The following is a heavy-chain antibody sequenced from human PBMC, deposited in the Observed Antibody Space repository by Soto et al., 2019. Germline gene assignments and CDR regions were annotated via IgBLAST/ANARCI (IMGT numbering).Heavy chain of an antibody. V-gene: IGHV3-23*01. Sequence: EVQLLESGGDLEQPEGSLRLSCAASGFNVGAFAVNWVRQAPGKGLEWVSGISVSDAFIYYADSVRGRFSISRDASENILYLQMNSLRVDDTALYYCTRETVAGITGLDYWGPGTLVTVSS. CDR2: ISVSDAFI. D-gene: IGHD1-20*01. CDR3: TRETVAGITGLDY. CDR1: GFNVGAFA. J-gene: IGHJ4*02.